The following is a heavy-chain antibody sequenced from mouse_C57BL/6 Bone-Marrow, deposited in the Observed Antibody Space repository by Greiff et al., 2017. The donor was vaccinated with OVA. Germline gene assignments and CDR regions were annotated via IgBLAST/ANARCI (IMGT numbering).Heavy chain of an antibody. V-gene: IGHV3-6*01. Sequence: EVKLVESGPGLVKPSQSLSLTCSVTGYSITSGYYWNWIRQPPGNILEWMGYISYDGSNNYNPSLKNRITITRDTSKEQIFLKLNSVTTEDTATYYCATSSLYYSNYSYYAMDYWGQGTSVTVSS. J-gene: IGHJ4*01. CDR1: GYSITSGYY. CDR3: ATSSLYYSNYSYYAMDY. D-gene: IGHD2-5*01. CDR2: ISYDGSN.